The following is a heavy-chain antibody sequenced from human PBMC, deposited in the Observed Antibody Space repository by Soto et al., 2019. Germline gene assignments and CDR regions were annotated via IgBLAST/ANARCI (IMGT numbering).Heavy chain of an antibody. V-gene: IGHV1-18*01. CDR2: ISAYNGNT. D-gene: IGHD3-3*01. Sequence: GASVKVSCKASGYTFTSYGISWVRQAPGQGLEWMGWISAYNGNTNYAQKLQGRVTMTTDTSTSTAYMELRSLRSDDTAVYYCARDRSGFWSGYLDYWGQGTLVTVSS. CDR1: GYTFTSYG. CDR3: ARDRSGFWSGYLDY. J-gene: IGHJ4*02.